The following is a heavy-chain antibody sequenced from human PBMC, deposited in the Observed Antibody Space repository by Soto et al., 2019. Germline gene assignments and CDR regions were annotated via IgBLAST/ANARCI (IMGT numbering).Heavy chain of an antibody. Sequence: GGSLRLSCAASGFTFSNYAMSWVHQAPGKGLEWVSGISGSGDSTYYADSVKGRFTISRDNSKNQFSLKLSSVTAADTAVYYCARGLFTEDYGDSYYFDYWGQGTLVTVSS. CDR2: ISGSGDST. J-gene: IGHJ4*02. CDR1: GFTFSNYA. V-gene: IGHV3-23*01. CDR3: ARGLFTEDYGDSYYFDY. D-gene: IGHD4-17*01.